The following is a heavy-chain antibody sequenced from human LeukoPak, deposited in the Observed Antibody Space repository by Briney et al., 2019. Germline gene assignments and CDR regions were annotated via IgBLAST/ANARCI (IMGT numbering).Heavy chain of an antibody. CDR2: INPNSGGT. CDR1: GYTFTGYY. Sequence: ASVKVSCKASGYTFTGYYMHWVRQAPGQGLEWMGWINPNSGGTNYAQKFQGRVTMTRDTSISTAYMELSRLRSDDTAVYYCASFTMLRGVIILEPEFDYWGQGTLVTVSS. V-gene: IGHV1-2*02. J-gene: IGHJ4*02. D-gene: IGHD3-10*01. CDR3: ASFTMLRGVIILEPEFDY.